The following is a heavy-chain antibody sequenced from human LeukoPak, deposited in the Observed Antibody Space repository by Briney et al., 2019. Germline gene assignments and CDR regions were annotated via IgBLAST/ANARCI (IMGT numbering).Heavy chain of an antibody. Sequence: GGSLRLSCAASEFTFSSYSMNWVRQAPGKGLEWVAVIPYDGSNKYYADSVKGRFTISRDNSKNTLYLQMNSLRAEDTAVYYCARSSKGKATVTTFRLYFDYWGQGTLVTVSS. CDR1: EFTFSSYS. V-gene: IGHV3-30*03. J-gene: IGHJ4*02. CDR2: IPYDGSNK. CDR3: ARSSKGKATVTTFRLYFDY. D-gene: IGHD4-17*01.